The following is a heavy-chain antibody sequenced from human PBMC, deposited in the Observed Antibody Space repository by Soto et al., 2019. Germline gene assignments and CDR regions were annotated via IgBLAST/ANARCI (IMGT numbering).Heavy chain of an antibody. Sequence: PSETLSLTCTVSGGSISSCGYYWSWIRQHPGKGLEWIGYIYYSGSTYYNPSLKSRVTISVDTSKNQFSLKLSSVTAADTAVYYCARRHPFSCSSTSCKGYYFDYWGQGTLVTVSS. CDR3: ARRHPFSCSSTSCKGYYFDY. D-gene: IGHD2-2*01. V-gene: IGHV4-31*03. CDR1: GGSISSCGYY. J-gene: IGHJ4*02. CDR2: IYYSGST.